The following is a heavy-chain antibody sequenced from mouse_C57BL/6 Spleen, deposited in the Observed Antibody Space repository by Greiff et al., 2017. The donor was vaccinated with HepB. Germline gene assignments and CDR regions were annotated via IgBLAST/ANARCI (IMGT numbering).Heavy chain of an antibody. V-gene: IGHV1-50*01. CDR1: GYTFTSYW. Sequence: QVQLQQPGAELVKPGASVKLSCKASGYTFTSYWMQWVKQRPGQGLEWIGEIDPSDSYTNYNQKFKGKATLTVDTSSSTAYMQLSSLTSEDSAVYYCARSGQLRPHDYWGQGTTLTVSS. D-gene: IGHD3-2*02. CDR3: ARSGQLRPHDY. CDR2: IDPSDSYT. J-gene: IGHJ2*01.